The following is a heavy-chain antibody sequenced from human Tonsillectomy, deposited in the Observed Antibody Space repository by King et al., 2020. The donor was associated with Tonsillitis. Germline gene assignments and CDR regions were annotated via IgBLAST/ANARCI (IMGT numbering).Heavy chain of an antibody. V-gene: IGHV3-11*05. CDR3: ARVRDRYYDYMDV. CDR1: GFTFSDYY. CDR2: ITASSSYT. D-gene: IGHD5-24*01. Sequence: VQLVESGGGLVKPGGSLRLSCEASGFTFSDYYMSWIRQAPGRGLEWVSYITASSSYTNYAHSVKGRFTISRDKAKNSLYLQINSLRAEDTAVYYCARVRDRYYDYMDVWGKGTTVTVSS. J-gene: IGHJ6*03.